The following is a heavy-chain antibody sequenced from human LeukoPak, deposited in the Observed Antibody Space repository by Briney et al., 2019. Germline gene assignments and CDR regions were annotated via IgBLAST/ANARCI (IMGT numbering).Heavy chain of an antibody. CDR2: MNPNSGST. CDR1: GYTFTSYD. J-gene: IGHJ6*03. Sequence: GASVKVSCKASGYTFTSYDINWVRQATGQGLEWMGWMNPNSGSTGYAQKFQGRVTMTRNTSISTAYMELSSLRSEDTTVYYCARGLSGPRGYDFWSGYHYYYYYYMDVWGKGTTVTVSS. V-gene: IGHV1-8*01. CDR3: ARGLSGPRGYDFWSGYHYYYYYYMDV. D-gene: IGHD3-3*01.